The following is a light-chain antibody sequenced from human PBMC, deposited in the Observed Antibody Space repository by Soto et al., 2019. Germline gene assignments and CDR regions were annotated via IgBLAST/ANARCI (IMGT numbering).Light chain of an antibody. J-gene: IGKJ2*01. CDR1: QGISSY. Sequence: DIPLTQSPSFLSASVGDRVTITCRASQGISSYLAWYQQKPGKAPKLLIYAASTLQSGVPSRFSGSGSGTEFTLTISSLQPEDFATYYCQQSNSYPVFGQGTKLEIK. CDR3: QQSNSYPV. CDR2: AAS. V-gene: IGKV1-9*01.